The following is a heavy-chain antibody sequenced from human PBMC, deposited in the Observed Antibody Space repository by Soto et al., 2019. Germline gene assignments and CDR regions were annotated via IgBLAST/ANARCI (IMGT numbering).Heavy chain of an antibody. CDR3: AREEFNDFWSGYYPFHMDV. CDR1: GFNFRSYG. V-gene: IGHV3-48*01. D-gene: IGHD3-3*01. Sequence: GGSQRLSCAASGFNFRSYGRNWVRQAPGKGLEWVSYISSSSSTIYYADSVKGRFTISRDNAKNSLYLQMNSLRAEDTAVYYCAREEFNDFWSGYYPFHMDVWGKGTTVTVSS. CDR2: ISSSSSTI. J-gene: IGHJ6*03.